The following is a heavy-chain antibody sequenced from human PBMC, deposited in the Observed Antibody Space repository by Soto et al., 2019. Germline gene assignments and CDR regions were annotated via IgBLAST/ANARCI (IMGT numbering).Heavy chain of an antibody. CDR3: ARSIVVVTALDY. J-gene: IGHJ4*02. V-gene: IGHV1-3*01. CDR1: GYTFTSYD. D-gene: IGHD2-21*02. Sequence: ASVKVSCKASGYTFTSYDSKWVRQATGQRLEWMGWMNANNGNTKYAQKFQGRVTMTRDTSASTAYMELSSLRSEDTAVYYCARSIVVVTALDYWGQGTLVTVSS. CDR2: MNANNGNT.